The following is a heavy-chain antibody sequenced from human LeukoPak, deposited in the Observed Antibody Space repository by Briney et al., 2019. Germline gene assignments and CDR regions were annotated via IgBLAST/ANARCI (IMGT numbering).Heavy chain of an antibody. CDR1: GGSISSYY. V-gene: IGHV4-59*01. Sequence: PSETLSLTCTVSGGSISSYYWSWIRQPPGKGLEWIGYIYYSGSTNYNPSLKSRVTISVDTSKNQFSLKLSSVTAADTAVYYCARVGDWNYPYYYYYYMDVWGKGTTVTVSS. D-gene: IGHD1-7*01. CDR3: ARVGDWNYPYYYYYYMDV. CDR2: IYYSGST. J-gene: IGHJ6*03.